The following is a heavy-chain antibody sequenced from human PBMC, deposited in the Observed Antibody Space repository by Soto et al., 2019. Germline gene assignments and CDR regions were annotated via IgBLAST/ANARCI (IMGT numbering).Heavy chain of an antibody. D-gene: IGHD1-1*01. CDR2: INHSGST. CDR3: ASMWNGLTSGAFDI. J-gene: IGHJ3*02. V-gene: IGHV4-34*01. Sequence: SETLSLTCAVYGGSFSGYYWSWIRQPPGKGLEWIGEINHSGSTNYNPSLKSRVTISVDTSKNQFSLKLSSVTAADTAVYYCASMWNGLTSGAFDIWGQGTMVTVSS. CDR1: GGSFSGYY.